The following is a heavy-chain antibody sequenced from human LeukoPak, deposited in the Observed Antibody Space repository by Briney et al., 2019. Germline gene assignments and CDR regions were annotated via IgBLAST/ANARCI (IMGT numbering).Heavy chain of an antibody. V-gene: IGHV4-59*01. CDR2: IYYSGST. J-gene: IGHJ4*02. CDR1: GGSISSYY. CDR3: ARATDAHDY. Sequence: SETLSLTCTVSGGSISSYYWSWIRQPPRKGLEWIGYIYYSGSTNYNPSLKSRVTISVDTSKNQFSLKLSSVTAADTAVYYCARATDAHDYWGQGTLVTVSS.